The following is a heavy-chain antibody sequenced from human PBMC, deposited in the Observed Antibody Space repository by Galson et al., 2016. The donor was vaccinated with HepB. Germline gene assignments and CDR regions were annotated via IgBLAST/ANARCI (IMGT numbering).Heavy chain of an antibody. CDR3: SRELMGSKEYYYYGMDV. CDR1: GFSFSSYN. D-gene: IGHD1-26*01. CDR2: LSSTSRPI. Sequence: SLRLSCAASGFSFSSYNMNWVRQAPGKGLEWVSFLSSTSRPIYYADSVKGRFTISRDNAKNSLYLQMNSLRDEDTAVYYCSRELMGSKEYYYYGMDVWGQGTTVTVSS. V-gene: IGHV3-48*02. J-gene: IGHJ6*02.